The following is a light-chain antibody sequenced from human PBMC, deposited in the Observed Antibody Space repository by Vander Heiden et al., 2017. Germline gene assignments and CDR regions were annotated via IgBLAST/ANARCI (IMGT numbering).Light chain of an antibody. J-gene: IGKJ1*01. CDR1: QGISSA. V-gene: IGKV1-13*02. CDR2: DAS. Sequence: AIQLTQSPSSLSASVGDRVTITGRASQGISSALAWYQQKPGKAPKLLIYDASTLESGVPSRFSGSRSGTDFTLTISSLQPEDFATYYCQQFDSYSWPFGQGTKVEIK. CDR3: QQFDSYSWP.